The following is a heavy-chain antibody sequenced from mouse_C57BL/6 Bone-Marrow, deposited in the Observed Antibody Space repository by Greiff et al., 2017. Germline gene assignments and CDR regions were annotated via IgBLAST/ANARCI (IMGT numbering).Heavy chain of an antibody. D-gene: IGHD2-3*01. CDR1: GYTFTSYW. J-gene: IGHJ4*01. Sequence: VQLQQPGAELVKPGASVKVSCKASGYTFTSYWIPWVKQRPGQGLEWIGRINPCGGSTNYNQKFKGKATLTVDKSSSTAYMQLSSLTSEDSAVDYGAKSRDNDADAMDYWGQGTSVTGSA. V-gene: IGHV1-74*04. CDR3: AKSRDNDADAMDY. CDR2: INPCGGST.